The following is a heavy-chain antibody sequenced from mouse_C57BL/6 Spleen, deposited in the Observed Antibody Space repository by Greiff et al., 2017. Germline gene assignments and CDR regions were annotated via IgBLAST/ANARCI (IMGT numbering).Heavy chain of an antibody. CDR3: ARHYGLYYDAMDY. V-gene: IGHV5-17*01. D-gene: IGHD1-1*02. CDR1: GFTFSDYG. J-gene: IGHJ4*01. CDR2: ISSGSSTI. Sequence: EVQGVESGGGLVKPGGSLKLSCAASGFTFSDYGMHWVRQAPEQGLEWVSYISSGSSTIYYADTVKGRFTISRDNAKNTLFLQMTSLRSEDTAMYYCARHYGLYYDAMDYWGQGTSVTVSS.